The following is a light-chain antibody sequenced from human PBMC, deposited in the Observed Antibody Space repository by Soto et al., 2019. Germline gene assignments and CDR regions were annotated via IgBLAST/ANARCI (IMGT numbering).Light chain of an antibody. V-gene: IGLV8-61*01. CDR3: MLYMGGGLVV. CDR1: SGSVSTTYY. Sequence: QAVVTQEPSFSVSPGGTVPLTCGLTSGSVSTTYYPSWYQQTPGQAPRTLIYSTNIRSSGVPDRFSGSILGNKAALTITGAQADDESDYRCMLYMGGGLVVFGGGTKVTVL. CDR2: STN. J-gene: IGLJ2*01.